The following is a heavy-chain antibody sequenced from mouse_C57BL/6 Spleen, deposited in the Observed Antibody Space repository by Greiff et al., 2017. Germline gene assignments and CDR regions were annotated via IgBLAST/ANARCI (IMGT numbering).Heavy chain of an antibody. CDR3: ARGSYGSSYSYWYLEV. J-gene: IGHJ1*03. D-gene: IGHD1-1*01. CDR2: IYPGSGST. CDR1: GYTFTSYW. Sequence: QVQLQQPGAELVKPGASVKMSCKASGYTFTSYWITWVKQRPGQGLEWIGDIYPGSGSTNYNEKFKRKATLTVDTSSSTAYMQLSSLTSEDSAVFYRARGSYGSSYSYWYLEVWGTGTTVTVSS. V-gene: IGHV1-55*01.